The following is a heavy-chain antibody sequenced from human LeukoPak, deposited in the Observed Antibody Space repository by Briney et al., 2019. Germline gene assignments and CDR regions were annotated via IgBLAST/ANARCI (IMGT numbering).Heavy chain of an antibody. CDR2: IIPILGIA. CDR3: ASSVGWRYFGWLMPHAEYFQH. V-gene: IGHV1-69*04. Sequence: ASVKVSCKASGGTFSSYAISWVRQAPGQGLEWMGRIIPILGIANYAQKFQGRVTITADKSTSTAYMELSSLRSEDTAVYYCASSVGWRYFGWLMPHAEYFQHWGQGTLVTVSS. D-gene: IGHD3-9*01. J-gene: IGHJ1*01. CDR1: GGTFSSYA.